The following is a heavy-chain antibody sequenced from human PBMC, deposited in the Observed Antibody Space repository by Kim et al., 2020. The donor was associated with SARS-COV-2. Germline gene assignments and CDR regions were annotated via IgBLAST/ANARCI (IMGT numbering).Heavy chain of an antibody. CDR3: AFSSSSWYL. D-gene: IGHD6-13*01. V-gene: IGHV1-46*01. CDR1: GYTFTSYY. CDR2: IHPSGGST. Sequence: ASVKVSCKASGYTFTSYYMPWVRQAPGQVREWMGRIHPSGGSTSDEQKFQGRVTMTRDTSTITVYMELSSLRSEETAVYYCAFSSSSWYLWGQGTLVTVSS. J-gene: IGHJ5*02.